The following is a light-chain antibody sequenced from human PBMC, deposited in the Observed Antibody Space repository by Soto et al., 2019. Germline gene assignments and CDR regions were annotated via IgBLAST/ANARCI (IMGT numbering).Light chain of an antibody. J-gene: IGLJ1*01. Sequence: QSVLTQPPSVSAAPGQTVTISCSGSNSNIGNNYVSWYQQLPGTAPKLLIYDYNKRPSGIPDRFSGSRSGTSATLGITGLQTGDEADYYCGTWDSSLSAGVFGTGTKLTVL. CDR3: GTWDSSLSAGV. CDR2: DYN. V-gene: IGLV1-51*01. CDR1: NSNIGNNY.